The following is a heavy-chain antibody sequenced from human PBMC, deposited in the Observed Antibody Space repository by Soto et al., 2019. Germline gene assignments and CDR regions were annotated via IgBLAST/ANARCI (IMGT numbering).Heavy chain of an antibody. D-gene: IGHD5-12*01. V-gene: IGHV4-39*01. CDR3: ARSGYSGSKGWFDP. J-gene: IGHJ5*02. CDR1: GGSISSSSYY. Sequence: QLQLQESGPGLVKPSETLSLTCTVSGGSISSSSYYWGWIRQPPGKGLEWIGSIYYSGSTYYNPSLKSRVTISVDTSKNQFSLKLRSVTAADTAVYYCARSGYSGSKGWFDPWGQGTLVTVSS. CDR2: IYYSGST.